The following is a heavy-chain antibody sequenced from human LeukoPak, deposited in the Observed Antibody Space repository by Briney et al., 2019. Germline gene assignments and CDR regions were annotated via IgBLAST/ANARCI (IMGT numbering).Heavy chain of an antibody. Sequence: GGSLRLSCAASGFTFSSYAMHWVRQAPGKGLEWVANIKQDGSEKYYVDSVKGRFTISRDNAKNSLYLQMNSLRAEDTAVYYCARDGSGYDPRDYYYYYYMDVWGKGTTVTVSS. J-gene: IGHJ6*03. CDR3: ARDGSGYDPRDYYYYYYMDV. CDR2: IKQDGSEK. CDR1: GFTFSSYA. D-gene: IGHD5-12*01. V-gene: IGHV3-7*01.